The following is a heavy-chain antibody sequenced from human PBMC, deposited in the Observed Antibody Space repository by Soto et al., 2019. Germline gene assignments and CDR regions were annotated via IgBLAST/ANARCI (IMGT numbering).Heavy chain of an antibody. D-gene: IGHD2-2*01. V-gene: IGHV1-3*04. CDR1: GYSFMNYA. CDR3: ARVPRYSADVVEVPAVMYDIWFDP. Sequence: QVQLVQSGAEVKRPGASVKISCKASGYSFMNYAMHWVRQAPGQGLEWIGSIHTGDGKTKYSQKLQGRVTITRDTSASIAYMELSSLRFEDAAVYYCARVPRYSADVVEVPAVMYDIWFDPWGQGTLVTVSS. J-gene: IGHJ5*02. CDR2: IHTGDGKT.